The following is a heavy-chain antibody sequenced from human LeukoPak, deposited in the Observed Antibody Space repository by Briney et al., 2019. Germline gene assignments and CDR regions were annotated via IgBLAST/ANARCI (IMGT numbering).Heavy chain of an antibody. CDR2: ISATGGTI. Sequence: GGSLRLSCAASGFTFSSNGMNWVRQAPGKGLEWVSYISATGGTIYYADSVKGRFTISRDNAENSLYLQMNSLRVEDTAVYYCARAPTVLVGYCSSSSCQADYWGQGTLVTVSS. D-gene: IGHD2-2*01. V-gene: IGHV3-48*04. J-gene: IGHJ4*02. CDR1: GFTFSSNG. CDR3: ARAPTVLVGYCSSSSCQADY.